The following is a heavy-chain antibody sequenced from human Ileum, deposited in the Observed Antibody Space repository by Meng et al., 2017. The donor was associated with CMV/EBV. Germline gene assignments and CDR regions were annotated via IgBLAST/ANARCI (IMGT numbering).Heavy chain of an antibody. J-gene: IGHJ4*02. V-gene: IGHV3-33*06. CDR2: IWYDGSNK. Sequence: GESLKISCAASGFTFSSYGMHWVRQAPGKGLEWVAVIWYDGSNKYYADSVKGRFTISRDNSKNTLYLQMNSLRAEDTAVYYCAKGSDEYSSSSEYFDYWGQGTLVTVSS. CDR3: AKGSDEYSSSSEYFDY. CDR1: GFTFSSYG. D-gene: IGHD6-6*01.